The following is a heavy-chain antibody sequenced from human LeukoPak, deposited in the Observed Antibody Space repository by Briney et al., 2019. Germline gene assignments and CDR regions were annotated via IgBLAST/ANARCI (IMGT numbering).Heavy chain of an antibody. D-gene: IGHD2-2*01. V-gene: IGHV1-18*04. J-gene: IGHJ4*02. CDR3: ARAAGVPAAISSDY. Sequence: ASVTVSCTASGYTFTSYGISWVRQAPGQGLEWMGWISAYNGNTNYAQKLQGRVTMTTDTSTSTACMELRSLRSDDTAVYYCARAAGVPAAISSDYWGQGTLVTVSS. CDR1: GYTFTSYG. CDR2: ISAYNGNT.